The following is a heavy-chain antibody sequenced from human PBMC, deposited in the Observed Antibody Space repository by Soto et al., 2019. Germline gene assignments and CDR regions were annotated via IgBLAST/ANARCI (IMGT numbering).Heavy chain of an antibody. CDR3: ARGFSSTSPYDNHYYYYGMEV. Sequence: SVKVSCKASGCTFSSYAISWVRQAPGQGLEWMGGIIPIFGTANYAQKFQGRVTITADESTSTAYMELSSLRSEDTAVYYCARGFSSTSPYDNHYYYYGMEVLGQGTTVIVSS. J-gene: IGHJ6*02. D-gene: IGHD2-2*01. V-gene: IGHV1-69*13. CDR2: IIPIFGTA. CDR1: GCTFSSYA.